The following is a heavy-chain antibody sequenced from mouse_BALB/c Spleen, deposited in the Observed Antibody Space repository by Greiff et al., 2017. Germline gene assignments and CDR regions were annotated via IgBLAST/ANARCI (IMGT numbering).Heavy chain of an antibody. J-gene: IGHJ4*01. CDR1: GYTFSSYW. V-gene: IGHV1-9*01. D-gene: IGHD2-10*01. CDR3: ARCLLWSLYAMDY. Sequence: VMLVESGAELMKPGASVKISCKATGYTFSSYWIEWVKQRPGHGLEWIGEILPGSGSTNYNEKFKGKATFTADTSSNTAYMQLSSLTSEDSAVYYCARCLLWSLYAMDYWGQGTSVTVSS. CDR2: ILPGSGST.